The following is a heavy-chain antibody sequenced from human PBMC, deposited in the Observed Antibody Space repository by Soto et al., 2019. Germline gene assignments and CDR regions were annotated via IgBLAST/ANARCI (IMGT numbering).Heavy chain of an antibody. CDR1: GYTFTSYY. CDR2: INPSGGST. J-gene: IGHJ4*02. Sequence: ASVKVSCKASGYTFTSYYMHWVRQAPGQGLEWMGIINPSGGSTSYAQKFQGRVTMTRDTSTSTVYMELSSLRSEDTAVYYCAREDLIAVAGTGNDYWGQGTLVTVSS. CDR3: AREDLIAVAGTGNDY. D-gene: IGHD6-19*01. V-gene: IGHV1-46*01.